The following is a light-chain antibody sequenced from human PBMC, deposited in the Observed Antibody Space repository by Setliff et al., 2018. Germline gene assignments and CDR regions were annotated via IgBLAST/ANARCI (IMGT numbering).Light chain of an antibody. CDR3: QSSDSSLSALYV. V-gene: IGLV1-40*01. J-gene: IGLJ1*01. Sequence: QSALTQPPSVSGAPGQRVTISCTGSSSNIGAGYDVHWYQQLPGTAPKLLIFGNSNRPSGVPDRFSGSKSGTSASLAITGLQAEDEADYYCQSSDSSLSALYVFGTGTKVTVL. CDR2: GNS. CDR1: SSNIGAGYD.